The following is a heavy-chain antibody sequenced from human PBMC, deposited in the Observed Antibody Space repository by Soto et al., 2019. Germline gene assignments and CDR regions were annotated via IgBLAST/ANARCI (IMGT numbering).Heavy chain of an antibody. CDR2: IYYSGST. J-gene: IGHJ3*02. CDR3: ARDPSDYGAFDI. CDR1: GGSISSYY. Sequence: SETLSLTCTVSGGSISSYYWSWIRQPPGKGLEWIGYIYYSGSTNYNPSLKSRVTISVDTSKNQFSLKLSSVTAADTAVYYCARDPSDYGAFDIWGQGTMVTVSS. D-gene: IGHD4-17*01. V-gene: IGHV4-59*01.